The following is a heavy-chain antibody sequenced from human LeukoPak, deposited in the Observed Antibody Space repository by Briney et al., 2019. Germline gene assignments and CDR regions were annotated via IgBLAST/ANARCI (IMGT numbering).Heavy chain of an antibody. D-gene: IGHD3-10*01. J-gene: IGHJ3*02. CDR3: ARLITMVRGVISAFDI. V-gene: IGHV4-30-2*01. Sequence: SQTLSLTCTVSGGSISSGGYYWSWIRQPPGKGLEWIGYIYHSGSTYYNPSLKSRVTISVDRSKNQFSLKLSSVTAADTAVYYCARLITMVRGVISAFDIWGQGTMVTVSS. CDR2: IYHSGST. CDR1: GGSISSGGYY.